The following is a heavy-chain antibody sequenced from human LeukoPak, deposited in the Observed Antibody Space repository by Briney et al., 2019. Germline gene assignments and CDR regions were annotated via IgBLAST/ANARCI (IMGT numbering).Heavy chain of an antibody. CDR3: ARGSVVAGTDCYFDP. J-gene: IGHJ5*02. V-gene: IGHV6-1*01. CDR1: GDSVSSNNAA. Sequence: SQTLSLTCAISGDSVSSNNAAWNWIRQSPSRGLEWLGRTYYRSKWYSDYAVSVSSRMTINPDTSNNQFSLQLKSVTPEDAGVYYCARGSVVAGTDCYFDPWGQGTLVTVSS. CDR2: TYYRSKWYS. D-gene: IGHD6-19*01.